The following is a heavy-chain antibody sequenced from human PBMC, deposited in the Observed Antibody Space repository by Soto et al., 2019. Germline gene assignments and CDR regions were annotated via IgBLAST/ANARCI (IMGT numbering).Heavy chain of an antibody. CDR3: ARDPGRYYDSGGYLDY. V-gene: IGHV3-30-3*01. CDR2: ISYDGSNK. CDR1: GFTFSSYA. Sequence: QVQLVESGGGVVQPGRSLRLSCAASGFTFSSYAMHWVRQAPGTGLEWVAVISYDGSNKYYADSVKGRFTISRDNSKNTLYLQMTSLRAEDTAVYYCARDPGRYYDSGGYLDYWGQGTLVTVSS. D-gene: IGHD3-22*01. J-gene: IGHJ4*02.